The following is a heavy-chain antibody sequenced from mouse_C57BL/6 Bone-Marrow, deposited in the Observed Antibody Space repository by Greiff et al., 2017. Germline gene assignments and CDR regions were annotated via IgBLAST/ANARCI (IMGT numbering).Heavy chain of an antibody. J-gene: IGHJ3*01. CDR2: ISAGGSYT. V-gene: IGHV5-4*01. Sequence: EVQRVESGGGLVKPGGSLKLSCAASGFTFSSYAMSWVRQTPEKRLEWVATISAGGSYTYYPDNVQGRFTISRDNAKNNLYLQMSHLKSEDTAMYYCARTVAGEGGAWFAYWGQGTLVTVSA. CDR1: GFTFSSYA. CDR3: ARTVAGEGGAWFAY. D-gene: IGHD3-3*01.